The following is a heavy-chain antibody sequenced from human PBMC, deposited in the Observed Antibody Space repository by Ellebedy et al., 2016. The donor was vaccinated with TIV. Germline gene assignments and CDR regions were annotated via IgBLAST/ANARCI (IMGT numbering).Heavy chain of an antibody. CDR2: IHHSGTN. CDR1: DYSISSGYF. Sequence: MPSETLSLTCTVSDYSISSGYFWGWIRQPPGKGREWLGSIHHSGTNYYNPSLKSRLTISVDTSKNQFSLNLSSVTAIDTAVYYCARELAYYSNNGYYYLSGFDVWGRGTMVTVSS. V-gene: IGHV4-38-2*02. J-gene: IGHJ3*01. D-gene: IGHD3-22*01. CDR3: ARELAYYSNNGYYYLSGFDV.